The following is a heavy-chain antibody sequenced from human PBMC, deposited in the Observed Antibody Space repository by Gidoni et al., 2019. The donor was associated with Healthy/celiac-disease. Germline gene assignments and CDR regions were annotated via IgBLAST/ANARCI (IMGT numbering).Heavy chain of an antibody. CDR3: ARETYYYGSGRQTFDY. D-gene: IGHD3-10*01. V-gene: IGHV1-69*01. Sequence: IIPIFGTANYAQKFQGRVTITADESTSTAYMGLSSLRSEDTAVYYCARETYYYGSGRQTFDYWGQGTLVTVSS. J-gene: IGHJ4*02. CDR2: IIPIFGTA.